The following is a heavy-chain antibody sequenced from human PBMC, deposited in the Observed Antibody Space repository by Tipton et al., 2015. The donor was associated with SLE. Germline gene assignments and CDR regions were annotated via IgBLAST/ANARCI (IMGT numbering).Heavy chain of an antibody. D-gene: IGHD2-15*01. J-gene: IGHJ2*01. Sequence: LRLSCAVSGYSISRGYYWGWFRQPPGKGLEWIGSIYHSGSTYYNPSLKSRVTISVDTSKNQFSLKLSSVTAADTAVYYCAGDAVVVAVYWYFDLWGRGTLVTVSS. V-gene: IGHV4-38-2*02. CDR2: IYHSGST. CDR3: AGDAVVVAVYWYFDL. CDR1: GYSISRGYY.